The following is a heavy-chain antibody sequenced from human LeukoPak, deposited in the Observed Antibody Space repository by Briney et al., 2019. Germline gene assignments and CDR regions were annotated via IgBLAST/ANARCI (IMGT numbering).Heavy chain of an antibody. CDR3: ASRRESFDY. J-gene: IGHJ4*02. Sequence: GGSLILSCAASGFTFSTYSMNWVRQAPGKGLEWVSYISSGSSTIYYADSMKGRSTISRDNAKNSLYLQMNSLRDEDTAVYYCASRRESFDYWGQGTLVTVSS. V-gene: IGHV3-48*02. CDR1: GFTFSTYS. CDR2: ISSGSSTI.